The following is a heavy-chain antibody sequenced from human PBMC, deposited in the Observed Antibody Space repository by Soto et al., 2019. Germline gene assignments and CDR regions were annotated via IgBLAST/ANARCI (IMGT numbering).Heavy chain of an antibody. CDR1: GFTFSSYA. Sequence: ESGGGVVQPGRSLRLSCAASGFTFSSYAMHWVRQAPGKGLEWVAVISYDGSNKYYADSVKGRFTISRDNSKNTLYLQMNSLRAEDTAVYYCERARYSSGLYGMDVWGQGTTVTVSS. D-gene: IGHD6-19*01. J-gene: IGHJ6*02. CDR3: ERARYSSGLYGMDV. CDR2: ISYDGSNK. V-gene: IGHV3-30-3*01.